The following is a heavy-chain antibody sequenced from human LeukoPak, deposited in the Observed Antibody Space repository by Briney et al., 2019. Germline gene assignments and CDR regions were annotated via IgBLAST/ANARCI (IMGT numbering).Heavy chain of an antibody. Sequence: PGRSLRLSCAASGFTFDDYAMHWVRQAPGKGLEWVSGIGWNSGGIVYADSVKGRFTISRDNAKNSLYLQMNSLGAEDTAFYYCVKVTAAGFVDHWGQGTLVTVSS. J-gene: IGHJ4*02. V-gene: IGHV3-9*01. CDR2: IGWNSGGI. D-gene: IGHD6-13*01. CDR3: VKVTAAGFVDH. CDR1: GFTFDDYA.